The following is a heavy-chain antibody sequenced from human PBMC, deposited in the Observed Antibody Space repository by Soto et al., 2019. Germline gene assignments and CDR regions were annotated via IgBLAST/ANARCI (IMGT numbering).Heavy chain of an antibody. Sequence: QVQLVQSGAEVKKPGASMKVSCKASGYTFTSYGISWVRQAPGQGLEWMGWISAYNGNTNYAQKLQGRVTMTTDTSTSTAYMELRSLRSDDTAVYYCAVGATHELYYYYGMDVWGQGTTVTVSS. CDR1: GYTFTSYG. CDR2: ISAYNGNT. CDR3: AVGATHELYYYYGMDV. V-gene: IGHV1-18*01. D-gene: IGHD1-26*01. J-gene: IGHJ6*02.